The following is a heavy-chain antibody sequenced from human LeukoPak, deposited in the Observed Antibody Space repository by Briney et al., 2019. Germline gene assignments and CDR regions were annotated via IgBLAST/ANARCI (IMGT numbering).Heavy chain of an antibody. J-gene: IGHJ4*02. CDR1: GFTFSSYW. CDR3: ARDRYTSGEGIDY. CDR2: IKQDGSQK. Sequence: AGGSLRLSCATSGFTFSSYWMTWVRQAPGKRLEWVANIKQDGSQKYYVDPVKGRFTISRDNAKNSLYLQMNSLRGEDTAVYYCARDRYTSGEGIDYWGQGTLVTVSS. V-gene: IGHV3-7*01. D-gene: IGHD6-19*01.